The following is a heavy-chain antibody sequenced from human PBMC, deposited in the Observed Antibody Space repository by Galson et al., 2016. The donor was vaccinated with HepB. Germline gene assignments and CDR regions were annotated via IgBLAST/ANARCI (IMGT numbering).Heavy chain of an antibody. Sequence: SLRLSCAVSGFTVGNNYMSWVRQAPGKGLEWVSLIYSGGSTYYADSVKGRFTISRDNSKNTLYLQMNSLRAEDTAVYYCARLYFGSGGAVDYWGQGTLVTVSS. CDR1: GFTVGNNY. CDR3: ARLYFGSGGAVDY. CDR2: IYSGGST. D-gene: IGHD3-10*01. J-gene: IGHJ4*02. V-gene: IGHV3-53*01.